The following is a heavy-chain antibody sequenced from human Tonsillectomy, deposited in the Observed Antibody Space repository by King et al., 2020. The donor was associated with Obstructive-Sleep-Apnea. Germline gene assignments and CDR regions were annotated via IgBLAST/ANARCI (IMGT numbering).Heavy chain of an antibody. D-gene: IGHD1-26*01. Sequence: VQLVESGGGLVKPGGSLRLSCAASGFTFSDYYMSWIRQAPGKGLEWVSYISSSGNTIYYADSVKGRFTISRDNAKNSLYLQMNSLRAEDTAVYYCATRPIVGATWFDYWGRGPLATVSS. V-gene: IGHV3-11*01. CDR1: GFTFSDYY. CDR3: ATRPIVGATWFDY. J-gene: IGHJ4*02. CDR2: ISSSGNTI.